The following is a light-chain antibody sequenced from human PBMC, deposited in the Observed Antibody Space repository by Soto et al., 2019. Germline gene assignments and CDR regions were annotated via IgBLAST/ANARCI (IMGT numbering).Light chain of an antibody. CDR3: QQDYSTPYT. V-gene: IGKV4-1*01. CDR2: WAS. Sequence: DIVMTQSPDSLAVSLGERATINCKSSQSVLYSSNNKNYLAWYQQKPGQPPKLLIYWASTRESGVPDRFSGSGSGTDFNLTISSLQAEDVAVYYCQQDYSTPYTFGQGTKLEIK. CDR1: QSVLYSSNNKNY. J-gene: IGKJ2*01.